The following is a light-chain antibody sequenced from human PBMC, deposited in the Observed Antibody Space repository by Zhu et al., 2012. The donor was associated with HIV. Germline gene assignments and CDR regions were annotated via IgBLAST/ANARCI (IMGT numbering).Light chain of an antibody. J-gene: IGKJ1*01. Sequence: DIQMTQSPATLSASVGDRVNITCRASQSIVRWLAWYQQKPGKAPNLLIYKASSLKSGVPSRFSGSGSGTEFTLTISGLQPDDFATYYCQQYNSYSRTFGQGTKVDIK. V-gene: IGKV1-5*03. CDR3: QQYNSYSRT. CDR1: QSIVRW. CDR2: KAS.